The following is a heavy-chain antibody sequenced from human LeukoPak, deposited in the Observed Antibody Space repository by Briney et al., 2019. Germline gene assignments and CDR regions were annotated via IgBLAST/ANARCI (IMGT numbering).Heavy chain of an antibody. CDR3: ARDSDSTLEYSSSNLMDV. CDR1: GFTFSSYG. CDR2: IWYDGSNK. V-gene: IGHV3-33*01. Sequence: GGSLRLSCAASGFTFSSYGMHWVRQAPGKGLEWVAVIWYDGSNKYYADSVKGRFTISRDNSKNTLYLQMNSLRAEDTAVYYCARDSDSTLEYSSSNLMDVWGKGTTVTVSS. J-gene: IGHJ6*03. D-gene: IGHD6-6*01.